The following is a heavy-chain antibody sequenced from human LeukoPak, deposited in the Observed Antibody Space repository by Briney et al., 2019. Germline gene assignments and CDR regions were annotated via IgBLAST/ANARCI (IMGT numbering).Heavy chain of an antibody. Sequence: PSETLSLTCTVSGGSISSYFWTWIRQSAGKGLEWIELIYTNGSTNYSACVKSRVTMSVDSCKNQFSLKLNSMTAPHTTMYCCARDLIAAAGTQAYYNGTDVWGQGTTVTVSS. CDR1: GGSISSYF. CDR3: ARDLIAAAGTQAYYNGTDV. J-gene: IGHJ6*02. CDR2: IYTNGST. D-gene: IGHD6-13*01. V-gene: IGHV4-4*07.